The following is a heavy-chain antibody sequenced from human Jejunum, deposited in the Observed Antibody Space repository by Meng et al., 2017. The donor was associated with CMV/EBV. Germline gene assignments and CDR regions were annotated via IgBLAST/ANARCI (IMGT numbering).Heavy chain of an antibody. J-gene: IGHJ4*02. V-gene: IGHV4-59*01. Sequence: SGGSISSYYLGLIRQPPGKGLEWIGHVYYSGSTNYNPSLKSRVTISVDTSKNQFSLNLRSVTAADTAVYYCARGGDCSSTSCLFDSWGQGTRVTVSS. D-gene: IGHD2-2*01. CDR1: GGSISSYY. CDR3: ARGGDCSSTSCLFDS. CDR2: VYYSGST.